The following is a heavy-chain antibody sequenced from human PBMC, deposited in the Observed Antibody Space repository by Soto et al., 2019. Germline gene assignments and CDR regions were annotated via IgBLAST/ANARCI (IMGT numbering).Heavy chain of an antibody. CDR3: AREQVSSVHYYYYGVDV. V-gene: IGHV4-59*01. CDR1: GGSISSYY. Sequence: SETLSLTCTVSGGSISSYYWSWIRQPPGKGLEWIGYIYYSGSTNYNPSLKSRVTISVDTSKNQFSLKLSSVTAADTAVYYCAREQVSSVHYYYYGVDVWGQGTTVTVSS. D-gene: IGHD3-22*01. J-gene: IGHJ6*02. CDR2: IYYSGST.